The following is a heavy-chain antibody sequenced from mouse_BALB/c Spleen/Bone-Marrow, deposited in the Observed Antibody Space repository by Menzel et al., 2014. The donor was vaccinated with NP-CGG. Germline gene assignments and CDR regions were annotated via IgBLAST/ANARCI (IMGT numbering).Heavy chain of an antibody. CDR1: GYTFTSYF. V-gene: IGHV1S81*02. J-gene: IGHJ3*01. CDR3: TRPGPGFAY. CDR2: INPSSGGT. Sequence: QVQLQQSGAELVKPGASVKLSCKASGYTFTSYFLYWVKQRPGQGLEWIGEINPSSGGTNFNEKFKSKATLTIDKSSSTVYMQLSSLTSEDSAVYYCTRPGPGFAYWGQGTLVTVSA.